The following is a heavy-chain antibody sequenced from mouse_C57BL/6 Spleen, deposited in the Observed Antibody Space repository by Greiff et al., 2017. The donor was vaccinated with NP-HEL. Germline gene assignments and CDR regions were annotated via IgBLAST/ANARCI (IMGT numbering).Heavy chain of an antibody. Sequence: VQLQQPGAELVKPGASVKLSCTASGYTFTSYWMPWVQQRPGQGLEWIGMIHPNSGSTNYNEKFKSKATLTVDKSSSTAYMQLSSLTSEDSAVYYCARRDWEIDYWGQGTTLTVSS. J-gene: IGHJ2*01. CDR1: GYTFTSYW. D-gene: IGHD4-1*01. CDR2: IHPNSGST. V-gene: IGHV1-64*01. CDR3: ARRDWEIDY.